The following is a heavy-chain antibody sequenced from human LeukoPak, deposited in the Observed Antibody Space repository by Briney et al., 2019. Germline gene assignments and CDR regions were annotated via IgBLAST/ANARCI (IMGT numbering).Heavy chain of an antibody. CDR2: IYTSGST. J-gene: IGHJ6*03. CDR3: ARVDVGATKVNYYYYMDV. D-gene: IGHD1-26*01. Sequence: SETLSLTCIVSGGSISSYHWSWIRQPAGKGLEGIGRIYTSGSTNYNPSLKSRVTMSVDTSKNQFSLKLGSVTAADTAVYYCARVDVGATKVNYYYYMDVWGKGTTVTVSS. V-gene: IGHV4-4*07. CDR1: GGSISSYH.